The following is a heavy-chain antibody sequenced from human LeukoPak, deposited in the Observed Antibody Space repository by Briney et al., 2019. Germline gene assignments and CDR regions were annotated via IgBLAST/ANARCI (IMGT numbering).Heavy chain of an antibody. CDR1: GYTFTSYG. D-gene: IGHD3-9*01. V-gene: IGHV1-18*01. CDR2: ISAYNGNT. CDR3: ARPQYDILTGYSPYGAFDI. Sequence: ASVKVSCKASGYTFTSYGISWVRQAPGQGLGGMGWISAYNGNTNYAQKLQGRVTMTTDTSTSTAYMELRSLRSDDTAVYYCARPQYDILTGYSPYGAFDIWGQGTMVTVSS. J-gene: IGHJ3*02.